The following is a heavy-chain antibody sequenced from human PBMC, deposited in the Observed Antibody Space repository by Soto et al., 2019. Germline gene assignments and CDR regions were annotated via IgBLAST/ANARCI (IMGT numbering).Heavy chain of an antibody. V-gene: IGHV3-30-3*01. D-gene: IGHD2-15*01. CDR1: GFTFSSYA. CDR2: ISSDGINK. Sequence: GGSLRLSCAASGFTFSSYAMHWVRQAPGKGLDWVAVISSDGINKYYADSVKGRFTISRDNSKNTLYLQMNSLRAEDTAVYYCARKDLPGDYYGMDVWGQGTTVTVSS. CDR3: ARKDLPGDYYGMDV. J-gene: IGHJ6*02.